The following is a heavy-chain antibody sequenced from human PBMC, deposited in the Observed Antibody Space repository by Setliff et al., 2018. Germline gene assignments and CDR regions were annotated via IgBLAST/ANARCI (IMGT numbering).Heavy chain of an antibody. D-gene: IGHD2-2*02. CDR3: ARDRQYCSSTSCYTSYFYYYAMDI. CDR2: INHSGST. CDR1: GQSFSGYY. Sequence: SETLSLTCAIYGQSFSGYYWSWIRQPPGKGLEWIGEINHSGSTNYNPSLKSRVTISVDTSKNQFSLKLSSVTAADTAVYYCARDRQYCSSTSCYTSYFYYYAMDIWGQGTTVTVS. J-gene: IGHJ6*02. V-gene: IGHV4-34*01.